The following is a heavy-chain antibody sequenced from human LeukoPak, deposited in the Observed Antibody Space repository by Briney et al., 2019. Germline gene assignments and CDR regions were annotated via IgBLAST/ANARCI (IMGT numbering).Heavy chain of an antibody. V-gene: IGHV3-53*04. D-gene: IGHD3-16*01. CDR1: GFTFSSYA. J-gene: IGHJ4*02. Sequence: TGGSLRLSCAASGFTFSSYAMSWVRQAPGKGLEWVSVIYSGGSTYYADSVKGRFTISRHNSKNTLYLQMNSLRAEDTAVYYCARVGRLEESDYWGQGTLVTVSS. CDR2: IYSGGST. CDR3: ARVGRLEESDY.